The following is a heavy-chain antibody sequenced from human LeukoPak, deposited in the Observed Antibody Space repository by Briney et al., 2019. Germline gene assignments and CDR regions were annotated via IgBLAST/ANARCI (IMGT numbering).Heavy chain of an antibody. Sequence: GESLKISCKASGYTFTNNWVGWVRQMPGKGLEWMGIIYPDDSDTRYSPSFQGQVTISADKSISTAYLQWSSLKASDTAIYYCAWGGEYNYGPSEYWGQGTLVTVSS. CDR2: IYPDDSDT. CDR3: AWGGEYNYGPSEY. CDR1: GYTFTNNW. J-gene: IGHJ4*02. D-gene: IGHD3-10*01. V-gene: IGHV5-51*01.